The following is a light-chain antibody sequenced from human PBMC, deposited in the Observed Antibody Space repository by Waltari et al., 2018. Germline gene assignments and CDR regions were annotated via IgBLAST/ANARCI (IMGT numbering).Light chain of an antibody. J-gene: IGLJ2*01. CDR2: EVS. Sequence: QSALTQPASVSGSPGQSITISCTGTSSDVRGYQYVSWYQQHPGKAPKLMLYEVSNRPSGVSNRFSGSKSGNTASLTISGLQAEDEADYYCSSYTSSSTPVVFGGGTKLTVL. CDR1: SSDVRGYQY. CDR3: SSYTSSSTPVV. V-gene: IGLV2-14*01.